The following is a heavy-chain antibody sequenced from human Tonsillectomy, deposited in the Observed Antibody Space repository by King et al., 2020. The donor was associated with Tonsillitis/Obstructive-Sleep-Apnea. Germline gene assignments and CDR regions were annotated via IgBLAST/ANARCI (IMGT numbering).Heavy chain of an antibody. Sequence: VQLQESGPGLVKPSETLSLTCTVSGGSISGYYWSWIRQPPGKGLACIGYIFYSGSTNYNPSLEGRVTISVDTSKNQFSLNLSSVTAADTAVYYCARERGHSYGAFDYWGQGTLVTVSS. CDR1: GGSISGYY. D-gene: IGHD5-18*01. V-gene: IGHV4-59*01. CDR2: IFYSGST. J-gene: IGHJ4*02. CDR3: ARERGHSYGAFDY.